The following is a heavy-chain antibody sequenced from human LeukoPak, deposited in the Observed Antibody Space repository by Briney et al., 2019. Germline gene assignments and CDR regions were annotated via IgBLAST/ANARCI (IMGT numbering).Heavy chain of an antibody. CDR2: IIPIFGTA. V-gene: IGHV1-69*13. CDR3: AQGSSGYYSDPYFDY. D-gene: IGHD3-22*01. Sequence: SVKVSCKASGATFSSYAISWVRQAPGQGLEWMGGIIPIFGTANYAQKFQGRVTITADESTSTAYMELSSLRSEDTAVYYCAQGSSGYYSDPYFDYWGQGTLVTVSS. J-gene: IGHJ4*02. CDR1: GATFSSYA.